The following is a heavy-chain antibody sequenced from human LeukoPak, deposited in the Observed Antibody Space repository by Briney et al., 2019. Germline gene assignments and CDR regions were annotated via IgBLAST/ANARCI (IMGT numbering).Heavy chain of an antibody. CDR2: IYPGDSDT. J-gene: IGHJ4*02. D-gene: IGHD5-12*01. Sequence: GEPLKISCKGSGYTFTTYWIVWVRQMPGKGLEWMGIIYPGDSDTKYSPSFQGQVTISADKSISTAYLQWSSLKASDTAMYYCATSSRGGYATYFDYWGQGTLVTISS. V-gene: IGHV5-51*01. CDR3: ATSSRGGYATYFDY. CDR1: GYTFTTYW.